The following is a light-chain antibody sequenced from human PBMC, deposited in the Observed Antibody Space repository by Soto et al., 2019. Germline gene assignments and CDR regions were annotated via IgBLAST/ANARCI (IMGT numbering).Light chain of an antibody. CDR1: QTISSW. Sequence: DIQMTQSHSTLSGSVGDRVTITCRASQTISSWLAWYQQKPGKDPKLLIYKASTLKSGVPSRFSGSGSGTEFNLTISSLQTDDFATYECQHYNSYSEAVGPGTKVDIK. J-gene: IGKJ1*01. CDR2: KAS. CDR3: QHYNSYSEA. V-gene: IGKV1-5*03.